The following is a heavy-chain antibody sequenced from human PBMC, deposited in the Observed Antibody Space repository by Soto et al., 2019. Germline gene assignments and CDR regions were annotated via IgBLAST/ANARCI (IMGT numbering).Heavy chain of an antibody. Sequence: ASVKVSCKASGYTITSYDINWVRQATGQGLEWMGWMNPNSGNTGYAQKFQGRVTMTRNTSISTAYMELSSLRSEDTAVYYCARAIGLLWFGELSGGIDAFDIWGQGTMVTVSS. V-gene: IGHV1-8*01. D-gene: IGHD3-10*01. CDR2: MNPNSGNT. J-gene: IGHJ3*02. CDR3: ARAIGLLWFGELSGGIDAFDI. CDR1: GYTITSYD.